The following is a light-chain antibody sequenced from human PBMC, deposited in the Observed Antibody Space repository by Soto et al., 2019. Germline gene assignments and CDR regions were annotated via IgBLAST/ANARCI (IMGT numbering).Light chain of an antibody. CDR2: AAS. V-gene: IGKV1-39*01. CDR1: QSISRY. J-gene: IGKJ4*01. Sequence: DIQMTQSPSSLSASVGDSVTITCRASQSISRYLNWYQQKPGRAPKLLIYAASSLQSGVPSRFSGSGSGTDFTLTISSLQPEDIATYYCQQYDNLALTFGGGTKVDIK. CDR3: QQYDNLALT.